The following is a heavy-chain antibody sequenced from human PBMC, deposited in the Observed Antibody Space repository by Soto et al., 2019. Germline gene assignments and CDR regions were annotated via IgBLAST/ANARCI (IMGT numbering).Heavy chain of an antibody. D-gene: IGHD4-17*01. CDR3: ARAMTTVVTQNWFDP. J-gene: IGHJ5*02. CDR2: IYYSGST. Sequence: PSETLSLTFTVSGCSISSGGYYWSWIRQHPGKGLEWIGYIYYSGSTYYNPSLKSRVTISVDTSKNQFSLKLSSVTAADTAVYYCARAMTTVVTQNWFDPWGQGTLVTVSS. CDR1: GCSISSGGYY. V-gene: IGHV4-31*03.